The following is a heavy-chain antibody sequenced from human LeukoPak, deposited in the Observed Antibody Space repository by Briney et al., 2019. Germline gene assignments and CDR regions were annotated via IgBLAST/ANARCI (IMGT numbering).Heavy chain of an antibody. J-gene: IGHJ4*02. V-gene: IGHV3-30-3*01. Sequence: GGSLRLSCAASGFTFSSYAMHWVRQAPGKGLEWVAVISYDGSNKYYADSVKGRLTISRDNSKNTLYLQMNSLRAEDTAVYYCARGSLDYGDRRFDYWGQGTLATVSS. D-gene: IGHD4-17*01. CDR3: ARGSLDYGDRRFDY. CDR2: ISYDGSNK. CDR1: GFTFSSYA.